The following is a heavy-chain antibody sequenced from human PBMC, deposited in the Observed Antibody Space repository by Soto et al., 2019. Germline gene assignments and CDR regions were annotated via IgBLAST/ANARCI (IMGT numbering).Heavy chain of an antibody. J-gene: IGHJ1*01. CDR1: GGSFSGYY. V-gene: IGHV4-34*01. D-gene: IGHD6-19*01. Sequence: SETLSLTCAVYGGSFSGYYWSWIRQPPGNGLEWIGEINHSGSTNYNPSLKSRVTISVDTSKNQFSLKLSSVTAADTAVYYCARFEKSSVGWYAKKRAEYFQHWGQGTLVTVSS. CDR2: INHSGST. CDR3: ARFEKSSVGWYAKKRAEYFQH.